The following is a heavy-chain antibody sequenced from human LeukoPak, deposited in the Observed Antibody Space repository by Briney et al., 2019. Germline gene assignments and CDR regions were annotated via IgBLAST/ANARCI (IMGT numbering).Heavy chain of an antibody. CDR1: GFTFDDYG. D-gene: IGHD3-22*01. V-gene: IGHV3-20*04. J-gene: IGHJ4*02. CDR3: ARVGGFDSSGYYVY. Sequence: PGGSLRLSCAASGFTFDDYGMSWVRQAPGKGLEWVSGINWNGGSTGYADSVKGRFTISRDNAKNSLDLQMNSLRAEDTALYYCARVGGFDSSGYYVYWGQGTLVTVSS. CDR2: INWNGGST.